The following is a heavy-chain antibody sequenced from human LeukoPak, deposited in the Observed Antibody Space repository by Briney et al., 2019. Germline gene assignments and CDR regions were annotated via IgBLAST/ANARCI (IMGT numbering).Heavy chain of an antibody. CDR2: ISTSSSYI. CDR1: GFTFSSYN. J-gene: IGHJ4*02. CDR3: ARDHEEYCSGGSCSRFDY. Sequence: KTGGSLRLSCAASGFTFSSYNMNWVRQAPGKGLEWVSSISTSSSYIYYADSVKGRFTISRDNARNSLYLQMNSLRAEDTAVYYCARDHEEYCSGGSCSRFDYWGQGTLVTVSS. D-gene: IGHD2-15*01. V-gene: IGHV3-21*01.